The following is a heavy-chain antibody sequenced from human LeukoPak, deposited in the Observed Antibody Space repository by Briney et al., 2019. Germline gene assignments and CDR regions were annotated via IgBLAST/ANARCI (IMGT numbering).Heavy chain of an antibody. D-gene: IGHD1-1*01. Sequence: SETLSLTCTVSGGSIGSYYWSWIRQPPGKGLEWIGYIYYSGSTNYNPSLKSRVTISVDTSKNQFSLKLSSVTAADTAVYYCARVGTQRRYYFDYWGQGTLVTVSS. J-gene: IGHJ4*02. V-gene: IGHV4-59*01. CDR2: IYYSGST. CDR3: ARVGTQRRYYFDY. CDR1: GGSIGSYY.